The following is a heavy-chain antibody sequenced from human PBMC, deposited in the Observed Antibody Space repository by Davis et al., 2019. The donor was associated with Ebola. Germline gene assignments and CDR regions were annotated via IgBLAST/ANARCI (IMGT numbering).Heavy chain of an antibody. Sequence: ASVKVSCKTSGYTFIECFIHWVRQAPGQGLEWMGWMNPNSGNTGYAQKFQGRVTMTRNTSISTAYMELSSLRSDDTAVYYCARVRYYDFWSGDWDAFDIWGQGTMVTVSS. CDR2: MNPNSGNT. CDR3: ARVRYYDFWSGDWDAFDI. J-gene: IGHJ3*02. V-gene: IGHV1-8*01. CDR1: GYTFIECF. D-gene: IGHD3-3*01.